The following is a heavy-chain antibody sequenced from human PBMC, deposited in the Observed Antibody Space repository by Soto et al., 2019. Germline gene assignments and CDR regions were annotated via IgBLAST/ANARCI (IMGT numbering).Heavy chain of an antibody. CDR2: ISGSSSSI. D-gene: IGHD2-21*02. J-gene: IGHJ3*02. CDR3: ASSVVTATFSNDAFEM. V-gene: IGHV3-48*03. CDR1: GFTFSDHE. Sequence: EVRLVESGGGLVQPGGSLRLSCEASGFTFSDHEMNWVRQAPGKGLEWVSFISGSSSSIYYADSVKGLFTIARDNANPSMALQMNNLRAEDTALYFCASSVVTATFSNDAFEMWGLRTMVTVSS.